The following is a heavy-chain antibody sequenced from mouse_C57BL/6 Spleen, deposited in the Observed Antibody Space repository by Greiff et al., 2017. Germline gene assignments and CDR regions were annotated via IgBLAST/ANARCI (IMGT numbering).Heavy chain of an antibody. D-gene: IGHD2-14*01. CDR2: ISDGGSYT. CDR1: GFTFSSYA. V-gene: IGHV5-4*01. J-gene: IGHJ3*01. CDR3: ARDPWGTDWFAY. Sequence: EVKLVESGGGLVKPGGSLKLSCAASGFTFSSYAMSWVRQTPEKRLEWVATISDGGSYTYYPDNVKSRFTISRDNAKNNLYLQMSHLKSEDTAMYYCARDPWGTDWFAYWGQGTLVTVSA.